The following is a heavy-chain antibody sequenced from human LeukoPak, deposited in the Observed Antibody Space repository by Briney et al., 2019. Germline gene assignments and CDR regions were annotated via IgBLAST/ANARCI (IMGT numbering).Heavy chain of an antibody. CDR3: ARDRGCTNGVCYRDFDY. Sequence: PSETLSLTCTVSGGSISRYYWSWIRQPPGKGLEWIGYIYYSGSTKYNPSLKSRVTISVDTSKNQFSLKLSSVTAADTAVYYCARDRGCTNGVCYRDFDYWGQGTLVTVSS. D-gene: IGHD2-8*01. CDR1: GGSISRYY. CDR2: IYYSGST. J-gene: IGHJ4*02. V-gene: IGHV4-59*01.